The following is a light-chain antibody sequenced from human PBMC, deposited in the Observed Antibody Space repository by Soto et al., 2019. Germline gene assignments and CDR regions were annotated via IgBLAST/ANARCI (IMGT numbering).Light chain of an antibody. V-gene: IGKV3-20*01. CDR2: GAS. Sequence: EIVLTQSPGTLSLSPGERATLSCRASQSVNGNYLTWYQQKPGQAPRLLIYGASSRATGIPDRFSGSGSGTDFTLTISRLEPEDFAVYYCXQYGSSFRYTFGQGTKLEIK. CDR1: QSVNGNY. CDR3: XQYGSSFRYT. J-gene: IGKJ2*01.